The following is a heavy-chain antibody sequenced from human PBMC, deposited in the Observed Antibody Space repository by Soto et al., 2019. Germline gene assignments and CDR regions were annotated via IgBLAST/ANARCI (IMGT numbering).Heavy chain of an antibody. CDR2: ISGSSDST. D-gene: IGHD3-3*01. J-gene: IGHJ4*02. Sequence: EVQLLESGGGLVQPGGSLRLSCAASGFTFSTYAMSWVRQAPGKGLEWVSSISGSSDSTYYADSVKGRFTISRDNSRNTEYLQMNSMRDEDTAVYFCAKVPTITIFGVVIRGYYFDYWGQGTLVTVSS. CDR3: AKVPTITIFGVVIRGYYFDY. V-gene: IGHV3-23*01. CDR1: GFTFSTYA.